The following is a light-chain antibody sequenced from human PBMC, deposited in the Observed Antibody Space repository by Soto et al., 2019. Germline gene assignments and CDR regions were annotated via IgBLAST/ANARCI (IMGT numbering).Light chain of an antibody. Sequence: DIQMTQSPSTLSASVGDRVTISCRASQSITGWLAWYQQKPGKAPKLLIYDASSLESGVPSRFSGSGSGTEFTLTISSLQPDYFATYYCQQYNSYLMYTFGQGTNLEIK. CDR1: QSITGW. CDR2: DAS. V-gene: IGKV1-5*01. CDR3: QQYNSYLMYT. J-gene: IGKJ2*01.